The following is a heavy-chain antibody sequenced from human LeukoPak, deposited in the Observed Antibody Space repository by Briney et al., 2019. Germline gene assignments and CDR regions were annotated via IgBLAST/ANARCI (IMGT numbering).Heavy chain of an antibody. CDR3: AVPGIAVPK. Sequence: GGSLRLSCAASGFTFRSYAMSWVREARGKGREWVSAISGSGGSTYYADCVKGRFTIYRDKSKNTLYLQLNSLRAEHTAVYYCAVPGIAVPKWGQGTLVTVSS. J-gene: IGHJ4*02. V-gene: IGHV3-23*01. CDR2: ISGSGGST. D-gene: IGHD6-13*01. CDR1: GFTFRSYA.